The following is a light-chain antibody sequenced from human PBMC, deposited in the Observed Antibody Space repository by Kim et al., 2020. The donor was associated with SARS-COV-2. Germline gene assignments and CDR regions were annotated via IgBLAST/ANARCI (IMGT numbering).Light chain of an antibody. CDR2: DAS. V-gene: IGKV3-11*01. CDR3: QQRQDLFT. CDR1: RSVGLY. J-gene: IGKJ2*01. Sequence: EDSAPLPCQSSRSVGLYLASYEQRPGHPPRLLSYDASGRSTGIPVRCSGIGSGADFTHPISSVETDYFVVYYCQQRQDLFTFGQGTKLEI.